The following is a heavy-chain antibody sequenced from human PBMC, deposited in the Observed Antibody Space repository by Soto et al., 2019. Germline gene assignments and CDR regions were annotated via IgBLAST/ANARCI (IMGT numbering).Heavy chain of an antibody. CDR2: IGGSGSSA. Sequence: EAQLLESGGGLVQPGGSLRLSCVASGFTFKNFAVSWVRQAPGKGMEWVSAIGGSGSSANYADSVKGRFTVSRDDSKSTLYLQMSGLRVDDTALYYCAKDAVAYNGEWDWFDLWGQGTLVTVSS. CDR1: GFTFKNFA. CDR3: AKDAVAYNGEWDWFDL. J-gene: IGHJ5*02. D-gene: IGHD3-10*01. V-gene: IGHV3-23*01.